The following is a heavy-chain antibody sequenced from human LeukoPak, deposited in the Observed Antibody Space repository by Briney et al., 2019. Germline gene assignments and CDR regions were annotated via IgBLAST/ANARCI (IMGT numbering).Heavy chain of an antibody. D-gene: IGHD6-19*01. CDR1: GYTFTGHY. Sequence: GASVKISCKASGYTFTGHYMHWVRQAPGQGLEWMGWINFDSGGTNYAQKFQDRVTMTRDTSISTAYMDLSRLRSDDTAVYYCARESVGLVAGTQENWFDPWGQGTLVTVSS. CDR3: ARESVGLVAGTQENWFDP. V-gene: IGHV1-2*02. CDR2: INFDSGGT. J-gene: IGHJ5*02.